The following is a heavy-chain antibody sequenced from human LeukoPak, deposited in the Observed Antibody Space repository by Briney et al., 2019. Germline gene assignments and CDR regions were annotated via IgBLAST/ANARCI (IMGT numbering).Heavy chain of an antibody. V-gene: IGHV4-59*01. CDR3: ARDRYSSGWYGLDAFDI. CDR1: GGSISSYY. J-gene: IGHJ3*02. CDR2: IYYSGST. Sequence: SETLSLTCTVSGGSISSYYWSWIRQPPGKGLEWIGYIYYSGSTNYNPSLKSRVTISVDTSKNQFSLKLGSVTAADTAVYYCARDRYSSGWYGLDAFDIWGQGTMVTVSS. D-gene: IGHD6-19*01.